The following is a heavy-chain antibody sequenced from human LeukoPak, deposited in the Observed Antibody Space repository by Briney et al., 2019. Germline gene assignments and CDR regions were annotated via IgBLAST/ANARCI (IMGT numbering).Heavy chain of an antibody. D-gene: IGHD5-18*01. J-gene: IGHJ6*03. Sequence: GGSLRLSCAASGSTFSSYGMHWVRQAPGKGLEWVAFIRYDGINEYYGDSVKGRFTISRDNSKDTLYLQMHSLRTEDTAVYYCAKEVYRQGYGGIMDVWGKGTTVTVSS. CDR1: GSTFSSYG. CDR2: IRYDGINE. CDR3: AKEVYRQGYGGIMDV. V-gene: IGHV3-30*02.